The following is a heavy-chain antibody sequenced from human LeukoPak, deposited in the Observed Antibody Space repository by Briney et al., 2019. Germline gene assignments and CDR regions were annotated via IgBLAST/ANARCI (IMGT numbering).Heavy chain of an antibody. J-gene: IGHJ4*02. V-gene: IGHV4-31*03. Sequence: SETLSLTCTVSGGSISSGGYYWSWIRQHPGKGLEWIGYIYYSGSTYYNPSPKSRVTISVDTSKNQFSLKLSSVTAADTAVYYCARAGTVYQPPITFDYWGQGTLVTVSS. D-gene: IGHD6-13*01. CDR2: IYYSGST. CDR3: ARAGTVYQPPITFDY. CDR1: GGSISSGGYY.